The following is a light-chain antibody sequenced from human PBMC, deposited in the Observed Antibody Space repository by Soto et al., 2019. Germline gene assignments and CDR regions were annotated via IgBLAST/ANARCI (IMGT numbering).Light chain of an antibody. J-gene: IGKJ1*01. CDR1: QGISSY. Sequence: DIQLTQSPSFLSASVGDRVTITCRASQGISSYLAWYQQKPGKAPKLLIYAASTLQSGVPSRFSGSGSGTEFTLTISSLQPEYFATYYCQQLNSYKTFGQGTKVEIK. CDR2: AAS. V-gene: IGKV1-9*01. CDR3: QQLNSYKT.